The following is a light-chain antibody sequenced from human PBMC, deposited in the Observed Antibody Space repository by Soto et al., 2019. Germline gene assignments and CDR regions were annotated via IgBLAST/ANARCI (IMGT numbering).Light chain of an antibody. J-gene: IGLJ3*02. CDR1: SSNIGGGYD. CDR2: GNN. CDR3: QSYDSSLSGGV. V-gene: IGLV1-40*01. Sequence: QSVLTQPPSVSGAPGQRVTISCTGSSSNIGGGYDVHWYQQLPETAPKLLIYGNNNRPSGVPDRFSGSKSGTSASLAITGLQAEDEADYYCQSYDSSLSGGVFGGGTKLTVL.